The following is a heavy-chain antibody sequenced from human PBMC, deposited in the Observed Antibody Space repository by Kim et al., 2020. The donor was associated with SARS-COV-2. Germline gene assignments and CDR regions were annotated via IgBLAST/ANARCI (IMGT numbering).Heavy chain of an antibody. V-gene: IGHV3-7*01. J-gene: IGHJ5*02. Sequence: DSAKGRITISRGNAKNSLYLQRNSLRAEDRAVYYCASTFAAAGRNNWFDPWGQGTLVTVSS. D-gene: IGHD6-13*01. CDR3: ASTFAAAGRNNWFDP.